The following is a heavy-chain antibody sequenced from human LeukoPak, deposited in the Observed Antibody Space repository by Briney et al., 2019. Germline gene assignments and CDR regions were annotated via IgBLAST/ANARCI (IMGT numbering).Heavy chain of an antibody. Sequence: PGRSLRLSCAASGISFRSYGMHWVRQARGKGLVWVTFIWYDASNKYYAESVKGRFTISRDNSRNTVFLQMNSLRAEDTAIYYCATDISTHYFGSWGQGTLVTVSS. J-gene: IGHJ4*02. CDR3: ATDISTHYFGS. V-gene: IGHV3-33*01. D-gene: IGHD3-9*01. CDR2: IWYDASNK. CDR1: GISFRSYG.